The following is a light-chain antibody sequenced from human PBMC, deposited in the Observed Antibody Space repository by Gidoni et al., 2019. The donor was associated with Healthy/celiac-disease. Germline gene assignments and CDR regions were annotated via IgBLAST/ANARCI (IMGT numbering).Light chain of an antibody. CDR2: AAS. V-gene: IGKV1-39*01. Sequence: DKVTITCLASQSISSYLNWYQQKPGKAPKLLIYAASSLQSGVPARLSGSGSGTDFTLTISSLQTEDFATYYCQQSYSTPFTFGPGTKVDIK. J-gene: IGKJ3*01. CDR1: QSISSY. CDR3: QQSYSTPFT.